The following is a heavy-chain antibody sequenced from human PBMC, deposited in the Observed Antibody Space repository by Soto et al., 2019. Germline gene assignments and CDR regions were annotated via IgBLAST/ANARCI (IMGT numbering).Heavy chain of an antibody. J-gene: IGHJ5*02. V-gene: IGHV1-69*04. CDR2: IIPILGIA. Sequence: SVKVSCKAPGGTFSSYTISWVLQAPGQGLEWRGRIIPILGIANYAQKFQGRVTITEDTSTSTAYMELSSLRSEDTAVYYCAREEYCSSTSCYQAWFDPWGQGTLVTVSS. CDR3: AREEYCSSTSCYQAWFDP. CDR1: GGTFSSYT. D-gene: IGHD2-2*01.